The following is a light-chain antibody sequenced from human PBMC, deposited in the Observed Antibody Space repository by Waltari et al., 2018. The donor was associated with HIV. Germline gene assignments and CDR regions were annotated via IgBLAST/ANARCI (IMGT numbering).Light chain of an antibody. CDR1: QDISNY. J-gene: IGKJ4*01. CDR3: QQYGNLFT. CDR2: DAS. Sequence: DIQMTQSPSSLSASVGDRVTITCQASQDISNYLNWYQQKPGKAPKLLIYDASNLETGVPSRFSGSGSGTDFTFTISSLQPEDIATYYCQQYGNLFTFGGGTKVEIK. V-gene: IGKV1-33*01.